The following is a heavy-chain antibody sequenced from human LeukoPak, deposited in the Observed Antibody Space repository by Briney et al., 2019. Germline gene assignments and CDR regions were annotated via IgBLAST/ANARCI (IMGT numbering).Heavy chain of an antibody. J-gene: IGHJ5*02. V-gene: IGHV3-9*01. CDR3: AKVGGSGSMWGVNWFDP. CDR2: ISWNSGSI. D-gene: IGHD3-10*01. CDR1: GFTFDDYA. Sequence: GRSLRLSCAASGFTFDDYAMHWVRQAPGKGLEWVSGISWNSGSIGYADSVKGRFTISRDNAKNSLYLQMNSLRAEDTALYYCAKVGGSGSMWGVNWFDPWGQGTLVTVSS.